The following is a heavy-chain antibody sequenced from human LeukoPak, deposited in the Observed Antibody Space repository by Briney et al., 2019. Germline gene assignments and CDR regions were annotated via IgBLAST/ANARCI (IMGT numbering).Heavy chain of an antibody. CDR3: VRLRGYSGYDYFDY. J-gene: IGHJ4*02. CDR1: GFTGSSNY. V-gene: IGHV3-53*01. D-gene: IGHD5-12*01. Sequence: GGSLRLSCAASGFTGSSNYMSWVRQAPGKGLEWVSVIYSGGSTDYADSVKGRFTISRDNSKDTLYLQMNSLRAEDTAVYYCVRLRGYSGYDYFDYWGQGTLVTVSS. CDR2: IYSGGST.